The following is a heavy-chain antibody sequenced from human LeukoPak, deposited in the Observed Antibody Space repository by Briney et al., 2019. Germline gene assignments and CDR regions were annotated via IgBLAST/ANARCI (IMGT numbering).Heavy chain of an antibody. CDR1: GFTVSSNY. J-gene: IGHJ4*02. CDR2: IYSGGST. CDR3: TSSYDSPGVFDY. V-gene: IGHV3-53*01. Sequence: GGSLRLSCAASGFTVSSNYMSWVRQAPGKGLEWVSIIYSGGSTFYADSVKGRFTISRDNSKNTLYLQMNSLKTEDTAVYYCTSSYDSPGVFDYWGQGTLVTVSS. D-gene: IGHD3-22*01.